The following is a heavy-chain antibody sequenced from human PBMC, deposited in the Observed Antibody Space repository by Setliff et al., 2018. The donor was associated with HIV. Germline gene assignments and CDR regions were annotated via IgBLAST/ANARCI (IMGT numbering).Heavy chain of an antibody. CDR3: ARTIPMVRGDMDV. J-gene: IGHJ6*03. D-gene: IGHD3-10*01. CDR1: GYTFTSYG. V-gene: IGHV1-18*01. CDR2: ISAYNGNT. Sequence: ASVKVSCKASGYTFTSYGISWVRQAPGQGLEWMGWISAYNGNTNYAQKLQDRVTMTTDTSTRTAYMELRRLRSDDTAVYYCARTIPMVRGDMDVWGKGTTVTVSS.